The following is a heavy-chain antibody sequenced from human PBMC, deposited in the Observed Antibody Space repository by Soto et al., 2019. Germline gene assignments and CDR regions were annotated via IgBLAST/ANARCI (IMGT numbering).Heavy chain of an antibody. Sequence: QVTLKESGPVLVKAPETLTLTCSISGFSLTTGRSGVSWIRQPPGKALEWLAHIFSNNERSYSTSLQNRLSISADTTKRQVVLTMTNVSPVDAGTYFCSRWAADSSAYYYGLDVWGQGASVTVS. CDR3: SRWAADSSAYYYGLDV. CDR1: GFSLTTGRSG. J-gene: IGHJ6*02. V-gene: IGHV2-26*03. CDR2: IFSNNER. D-gene: IGHD2-21*02.